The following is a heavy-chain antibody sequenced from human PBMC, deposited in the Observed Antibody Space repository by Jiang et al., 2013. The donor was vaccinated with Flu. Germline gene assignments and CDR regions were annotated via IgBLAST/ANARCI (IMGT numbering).Heavy chain of an antibody. CDR3: ARWGYDYGDYVHY. CDR1: GGSFSGYY. V-gene: IGHV4-34*01. J-gene: IGHJ4*02. Sequence: LLKPSETLSLTCAVYGGSFSGYYWSWIRQPPGKGLEWIGEINHSGSTNYNPSLKSRVTISVDTSKNQFSLKLSSVTAADTAVYYCARWGYDYGDYVHYWGQGTLVTVSS. D-gene: IGHD4-17*01. CDR2: INHSGST.